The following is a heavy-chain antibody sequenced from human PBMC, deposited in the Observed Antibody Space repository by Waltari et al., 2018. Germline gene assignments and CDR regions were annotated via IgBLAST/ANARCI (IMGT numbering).Heavy chain of an antibody. Sequence: VQMVESGGGSMKPGDSLRRSCVASAFPFTPAWLTWVRQAPGKGLEWLGRIKSQNDGAITDFAASVRGRFSISRDDSQNMVFLQMNNLRTEDTAVYYCTTLDAPWGGWGHRTLVTVSS. J-gene: IGHJ4*01. CDR3: TTLDAPWGG. CDR2: IKSQNDGAIT. D-gene: IGHD7-27*01. CDR1: AFPFTPAW. V-gene: IGHV3-15*01.